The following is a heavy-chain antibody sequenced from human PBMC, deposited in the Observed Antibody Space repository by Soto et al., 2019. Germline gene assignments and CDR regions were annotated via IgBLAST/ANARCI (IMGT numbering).Heavy chain of an antibody. J-gene: IGHJ6*02. CDR1: GGSISSSSYY. D-gene: IGHD1-26*01. CDR2: IYYSGST. CDR3: ARQGVGATTAYYGMDV. V-gene: IGHV4-39*01. Sequence: QLQLQESGPGLVKPSETLSLTCTVSGGSISSSSYYWGWIRKPPGKGLEWIGSIYYSGSTYYNPSLKSRVTISVDTSKNQFSLKLSSVTAADTAVYYCARQGVGATTAYYGMDVWGQGTTVTVSS.